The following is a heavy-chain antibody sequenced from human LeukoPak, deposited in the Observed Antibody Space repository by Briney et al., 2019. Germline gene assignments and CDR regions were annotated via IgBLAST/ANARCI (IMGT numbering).Heavy chain of an antibody. V-gene: IGHV4-34*01. J-gene: IGHJ4*02. CDR2: INHSGST. D-gene: IGHD3-22*01. Sequence: SETLSLTCAVYGGSFSGYYWSWIRQPPGKGLEWIGEINHSGSTNYNPSLKSRLIISGDTSKSQFSLKLSSVTAADTAVYYCARISPSGYPDYWGQGTLVTVSS. CDR1: GGSFSGYY. CDR3: ARISPSGYPDY.